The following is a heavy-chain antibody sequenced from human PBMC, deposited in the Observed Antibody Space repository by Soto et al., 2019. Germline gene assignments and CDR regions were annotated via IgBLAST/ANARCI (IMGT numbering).Heavy chain of an antibody. CDR2: IIPIFGTA. CDR1: GGTFSSYA. J-gene: IGHJ5*02. CDR3: ARDRYYYGSSGYPLGNWFDP. V-gene: IGHV1-69*01. D-gene: IGHD3-22*01. Sequence: QVQLVQSGAEVKKPGSSVKVSCKASGGTFSSYAISWVRKAPGQGLEWMGGIIPIFGTANYAQKFQGRVTITADESTSTSYMELSSLRSEDSAVYYCARDRYYYGSSGYPLGNWFDPWGQGTLVTYSS.